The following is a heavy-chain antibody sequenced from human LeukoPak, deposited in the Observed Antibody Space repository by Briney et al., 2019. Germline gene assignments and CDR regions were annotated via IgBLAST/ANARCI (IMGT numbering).Heavy chain of an antibody. CDR3: AKGAPNLPDY. J-gene: IGHJ4*02. CDR2: IRYDGSNQ. V-gene: IGHV3-30*02. D-gene: IGHD2-8*01. CDR1: GLTFSNYG. Sequence: GGSLRLSCAASGLTFSNYGLHWVRQAPGKGLEWVSFIRYDGSNQYYTDSLKCRVTISRYNSKSTLYLQMNSLRTEDTAMYYCAKGAPNLPDYWGQGTLVTVSS.